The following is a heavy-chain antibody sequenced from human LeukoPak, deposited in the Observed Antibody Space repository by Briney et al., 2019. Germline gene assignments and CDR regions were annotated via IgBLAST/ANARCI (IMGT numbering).Heavy chain of an antibody. Sequence: MPSETLSLTCTVSGGSISSYYWSWIRQPPGKGLEWIGYIYYSGSTNYNPSLKSRVTISVDTSKNQFSLKLSSVTAADTAVYYCARHVDPYYYYGMDVWGQGTTVTVSS. CDR2: IYYSGST. CDR3: ARHVDPYYYYGMDV. J-gene: IGHJ6*02. CDR1: GGSISSYY. V-gene: IGHV4-59*08.